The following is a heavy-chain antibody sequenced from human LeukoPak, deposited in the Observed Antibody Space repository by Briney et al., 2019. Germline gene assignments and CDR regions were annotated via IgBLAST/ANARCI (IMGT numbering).Heavy chain of an antibody. CDR1: GYTFTGYY. Sequence: GASVKVSCKASGYTFTGYYMHWVRQAPGQGLEWMGIINPSGGSTSYAQKFQGRVTMTRDTSTSTVYMELSSLRSEDTAVYYCARDLSSIGYYSYYYYYGMDVWGQGTTVTVSS. CDR2: INPSGGST. V-gene: IGHV1-46*01. CDR3: ARDLSSIGYYSYYYYYGMDV. J-gene: IGHJ6*02. D-gene: IGHD3-3*01.